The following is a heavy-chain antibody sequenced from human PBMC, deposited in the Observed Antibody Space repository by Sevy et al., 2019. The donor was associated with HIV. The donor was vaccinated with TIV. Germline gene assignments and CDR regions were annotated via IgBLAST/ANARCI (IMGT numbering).Heavy chain of an antibody. CDR1: GFTFSDYY. D-gene: IGHD2-15*01. V-gene: IGHV3-11*01. CDR3: ARGGYCSGGSCYSSAFDI. Sequence: GESLKISCAASGFTFSDYYMSWIRQAPGKGLEWVSYISSSGSTIYYADSVKGRFTISRDNAKNSLYLQMNSLRAEDTAVYYCARGGYCSGGSCYSSAFDIWGQGTMVTVSS. CDR2: ISSSGSTI. J-gene: IGHJ3*02.